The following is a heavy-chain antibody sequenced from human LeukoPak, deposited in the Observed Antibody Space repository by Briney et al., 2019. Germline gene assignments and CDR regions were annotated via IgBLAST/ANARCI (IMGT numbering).Heavy chain of an antibody. CDR3: AKNRGANYYNYYMDV. CDR2: IGGGGRDT. CDR1: GFTFRTYA. J-gene: IGHJ6*03. Sequence: GGSLRLSCAASGFTFRTYAMSWVRQAPGKGLEWLSTIGGGGRDTFYADSVKGRFTVSRDNSKNTLYLQMSSLRAEDTAVYFCAKNRGANYYNYYMDVWGKGTTVTVSS. D-gene: IGHD4/OR15-4a*01. V-gene: IGHV3-23*01.